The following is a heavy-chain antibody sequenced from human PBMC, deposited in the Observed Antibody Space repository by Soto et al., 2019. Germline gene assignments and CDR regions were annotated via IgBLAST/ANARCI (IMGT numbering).Heavy chain of an antibody. V-gene: IGHV4-59*05. D-gene: IGHD3-22*01. Sequence: SETLSLTCTVTGGSISSYYWSWIRQPPGKGLEWIGSIYYSGSTYYNPSLKSRVTISVDTSKNQFSLKLSSVTAADTAVYYCASILTNYYDSSGYDCWGQGTLVTVSS. CDR2: IYYSGST. CDR3: ASILTNYYDSSGYDC. CDR1: GGSISSYY. J-gene: IGHJ4*02.